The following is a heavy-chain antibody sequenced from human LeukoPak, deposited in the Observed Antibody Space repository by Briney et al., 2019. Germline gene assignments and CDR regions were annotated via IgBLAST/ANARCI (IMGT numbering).Heavy chain of an antibody. V-gene: IGHV3-48*01. D-gene: IGHD5-18*01. CDR1: GFIFSNYN. Sequence: GGSVRLSCAASGFIFSNYNMNWVRQPPGKGLVWLSYISSSSGTIYYADSVKGRFTISGDNSKNSLYLQMNSLRAEDTAVYYCARALGCSYGDAVDYWGQGTLVTVSS. CDR2: ISSSSGTI. CDR3: ARALGCSYGDAVDY. J-gene: IGHJ4*02.